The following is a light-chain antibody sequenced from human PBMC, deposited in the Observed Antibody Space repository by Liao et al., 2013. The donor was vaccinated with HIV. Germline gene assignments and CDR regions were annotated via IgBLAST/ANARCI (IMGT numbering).Light chain of an antibody. CDR1: IGGKS. J-gene: IGLJ2*01. V-gene: IGLV3-16*01. Sequence: SYELTQPPSVSVAPGKTARIPCGGHSIGGKSVHWYQQKPGQAPTLLIYKDNVRPSGIPDRFSGSSSGTIVTLTISGVQAEDQADYYCLSADGTNSYVVFGGGTKLTVL. CDR3: LSADGTNSYVV. CDR2: KDN.